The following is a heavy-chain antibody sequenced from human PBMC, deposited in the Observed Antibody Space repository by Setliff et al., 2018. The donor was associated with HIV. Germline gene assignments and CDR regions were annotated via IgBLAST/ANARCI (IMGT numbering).Heavy chain of an antibody. V-gene: IGHV5-51*01. CDR3: ARRSVSHGNGFDL. CDR2: IFPGDSDT. D-gene: IGHD3-10*01. CDR1: GYSFTRYW. J-gene: IGHJ3*01. Sequence: GESLKISCQGSGYSFTRYWIGWVRQMPGKGLEWMGIIFPGDSDTRFSPSFQGQVSLSVDKSATTVYLHWSSLKASDTAIYYCARRSVSHGNGFDLWGQGTLVTVSS.